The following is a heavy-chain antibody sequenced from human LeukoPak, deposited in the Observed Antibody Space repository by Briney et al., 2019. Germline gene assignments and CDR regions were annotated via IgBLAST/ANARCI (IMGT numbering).Heavy chain of an antibody. CDR1: GFTFSDYY. Sequence: GGSLRLSCAASGFTFSDYYMSWIRQAPGKGLEWVSYISSSGSTIYYADSVKGRFTISRDNSKNTLYLQMNSLRAEDTAVYYCAKSRKYSSSSPDYWGQGTLVTVSS. CDR3: AKSRKYSSSSPDY. CDR2: ISSSGSTI. J-gene: IGHJ4*02. V-gene: IGHV3-11*04. D-gene: IGHD6-6*01.